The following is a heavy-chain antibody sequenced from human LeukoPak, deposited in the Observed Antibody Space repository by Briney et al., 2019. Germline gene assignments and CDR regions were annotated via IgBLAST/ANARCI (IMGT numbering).Heavy chain of an antibody. CDR1: GFTFDDYA. CDR2: ISWNSGSI. J-gene: IGHJ4*02. V-gene: IGHV3-9*01. Sequence: GGSLRLSCAASGFTFDDYAMHWVRQAPGKGLEWVSGISWNSGSIGYADSVKGRLTISRDNAKNSLYLQMNSLRAEDTALYYCAKDISSGRHGGLDYWGQGTLVTVSS. D-gene: IGHD4-17*01. CDR3: AKDISSGRHGGLDY.